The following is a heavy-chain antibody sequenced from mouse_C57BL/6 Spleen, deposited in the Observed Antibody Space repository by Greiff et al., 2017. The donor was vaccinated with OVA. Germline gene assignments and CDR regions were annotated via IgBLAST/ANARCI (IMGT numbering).Heavy chain of an antibody. V-gene: IGHV5-17*01. J-gene: IGHJ2*01. CDR2: ISSGSSTI. CDR3: ARQGYFDY. CDR1: GFTFSDYG. Sequence: EVKLVESGGGLVKPGGSLKLSCAASGFTFSDYGMHWVRQAPEKGLEWVAYISSGSSTITYADTVKDRFTISRDNAKNTLFLQMTSLRSENTAMYYCARQGYFDYWGQGTTLTVSS.